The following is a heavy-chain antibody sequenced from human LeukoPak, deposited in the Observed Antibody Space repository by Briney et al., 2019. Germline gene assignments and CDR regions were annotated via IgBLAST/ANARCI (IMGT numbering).Heavy chain of an antibody. CDR1: GFTFSSYS. CDR2: ISSSSNYI. CDR3: ARPRYCSSSSCHIAFDI. D-gene: IGHD2-2*02. V-gene: IGHV3-21*01. J-gene: IGHJ3*02. Sequence: GGSLRVSCAASGFTFSSYSMNWVRQAPGKGLEWVSSISSSSNYIDYADSVKGRFTISRDTARNSLYLQMNSLRAEDTAVYYCARPRYCSSSSCHIAFDIWGQGTVVTVSS.